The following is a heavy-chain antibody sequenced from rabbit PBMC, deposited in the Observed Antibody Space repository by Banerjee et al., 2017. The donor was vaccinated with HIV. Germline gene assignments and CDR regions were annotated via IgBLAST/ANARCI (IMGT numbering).Heavy chain of an antibody. CDR3: ARERYDDYGGWDL. D-gene: IGHD2-1*01. CDR1: GFSFGAGYW. Sequence: QSLEESGGDLVKPGASLTLTCTASGFSFGAGYWACWVRQAPGKGLEWIGYINTGSGTTYYASWAKGRFTISKTSSTTVTLQMTSLTAADTATYFCARERYDDYGGWDLWGPGTLVTV. V-gene: IGHV1S40*01. CDR2: INTGSGTT. J-gene: IGHJ6*01.